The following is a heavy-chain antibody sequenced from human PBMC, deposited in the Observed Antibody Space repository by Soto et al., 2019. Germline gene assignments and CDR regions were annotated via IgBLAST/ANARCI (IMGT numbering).Heavy chain of an antibody. J-gene: IGHJ3*02. CDR2: ISSSSSYI. D-gene: IGHD5-12*01. CDR3: ARDVSGYSGYVKGSGAFDI. CDR1: GFTFSSYS. Sequence: EVQLVESGGGLVQPGGSLRLSCAASGFTFSSYSMNWVRQAPGKGLEWVSSISSSSSYIYYADSVKGRFTISRDNAKNSLYLQMNSLRDEDTAVYYCARDVSGYSGYVKGSGAFDIWGQGTMVTVSS. V-gene: IGHV3-21*01.